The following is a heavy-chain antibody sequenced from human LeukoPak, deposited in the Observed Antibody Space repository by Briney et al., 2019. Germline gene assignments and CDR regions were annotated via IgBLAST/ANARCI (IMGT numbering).Heavy chain of an antibody. J-gene: IGHJ2*01. V-gene: IGHV1-46*03. D-gene: IGHD5-24*01. CDR1: GYTFTSYY. CDR3: ARVTQMAWYFDL. CDR2: INPSGGST. Sequence: GASVKVSCKXSGYTFTSYYMHWVLQAPGQGLEWMGIINPSGGSTSYAQKFQGRVTMTRDTSTSTVYMELSSLRSEDTAVYYCARVTQMAWYFDLWGRGTLVTVSS.